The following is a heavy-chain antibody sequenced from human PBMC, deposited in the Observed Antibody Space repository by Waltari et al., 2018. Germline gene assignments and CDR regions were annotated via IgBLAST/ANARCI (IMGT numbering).Heavy chain of an antibody. CDR2: IYYSGST. D-gene: IGHD3-3*01. CDR3: ARSAGVAPDY. CDR1: GGSISSSSYY. J-gene: IGHJ4*02. Sequence: QLQLQESGPGLVKPSETLSLTCTVSGGSISSSSYYWGWIRQPPGKGLEWIGSIYYSGSTDYNPALKSRVTRSVDTSKNQFSLKLSSVTAADTAVYYCARSAGVAPDYWGQGTLVTVSS. V-gene: IGHV4-39*07.